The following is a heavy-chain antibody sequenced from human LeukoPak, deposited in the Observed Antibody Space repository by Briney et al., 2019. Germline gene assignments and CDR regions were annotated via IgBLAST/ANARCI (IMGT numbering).Heavy chain of an antibody. D-gene: IGHD1-20*01. CDR3: ARDLPSNWYNWNDVYY. J-gene: IGHJ4*02. V-gene: IGHV1-8*03. Sequence: ASVKVSCKASGYTFTGYYMHWVRQATGQGLEWMGWMNHNSGNTGYAQKFQGRVTITRNTSISTAYMELSSLRSEDTAVYYCARDLPSNWYNWNDVYYWGQGTLVTVSS. CDR1: GYTFTGYY. CDR2: MNHNSGNT.